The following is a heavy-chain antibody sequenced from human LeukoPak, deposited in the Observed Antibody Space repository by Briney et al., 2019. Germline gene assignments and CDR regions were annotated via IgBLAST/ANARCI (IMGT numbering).Heavy chain of an antibody. D-gene: IGHD4-23*01. CDR2: INRDGTET. V-gene: IGHV3-7*01. Sequence: SGGSLRLSCAASGFTFSSYWMSWVRQAPGKGLEWVANINRDGTETYYVGSVKGRFTISIDNAKNSVFLQMNSLRTEDTAIYYCARSRWPEDLWGRGTLVTVSS. J-gene: IGHJ5*02. CDR1: GFTFSSYW. CDR3: ARSRWPEDL.